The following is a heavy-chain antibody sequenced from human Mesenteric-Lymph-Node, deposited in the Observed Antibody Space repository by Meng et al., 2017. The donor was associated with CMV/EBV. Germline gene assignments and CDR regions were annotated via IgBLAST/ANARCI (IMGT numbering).Heavy chain of an antibody. D-gene: IGHD3-10*01. CDR1: RFTFSSFA. Sequence: ASRFTFSSFAMPWVRQAPGKGLEWVSVIYSGGSSTYYADSVKGRFIISRDNSKNTLYLQMDSLRAEDTAVYYCAKEGRGGARYFDSWGQGTLVTVSS. J-gene: IGHJ4*02. CDR3: AKEGRGGARYFDS. V-gene: IGHV3-23*03. CDR2: IYSGGSST.